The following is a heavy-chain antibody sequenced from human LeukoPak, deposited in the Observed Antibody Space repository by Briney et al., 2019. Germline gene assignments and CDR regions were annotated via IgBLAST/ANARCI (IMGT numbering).Heavy chain of an antibody. CDR2: INHSGST. CDR3: ARSEGPTYYYDSSGYVTAFDI. D-gene: IGHD3-22*01. V-gene: IGHV4-34*01. CDR1: GGSFSGYY. J-gene: IGHJ3*02. Sequence: TPSETLSLTCAVYGGSFSGYYWSWIRQPPGKGLEWIGEINHSGSTNYNPSLKSRATISVDTSKNQFSLKLSSVTAADTAVYYCARSEGPTYYYDSSGYVTAFDIWGQGTMVTVSS.